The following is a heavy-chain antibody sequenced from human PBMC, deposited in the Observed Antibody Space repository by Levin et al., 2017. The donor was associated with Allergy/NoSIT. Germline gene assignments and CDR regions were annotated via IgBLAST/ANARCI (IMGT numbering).Heavy chain of an antibody. Sequence: GGSLRLSCAASGFRLDVAWMSWVRQAPGKGLDWVGRSQRKSDGGAINYAVSVKGRFIISRDDSRNMFYLQMNSLKTEDTGVYFCATEWDFWGQGTQVTVS. CDR1: GFRLDVAW. J-gene: IGHJ4*02. V-gene: IGHV3-15*01. CDR2: SQRKSDGGAI. CDR3: ATEWDF.